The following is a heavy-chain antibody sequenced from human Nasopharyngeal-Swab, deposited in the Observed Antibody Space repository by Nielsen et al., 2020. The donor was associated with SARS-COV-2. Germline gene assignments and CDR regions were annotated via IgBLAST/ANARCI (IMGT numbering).Heavy chain of an antibody. CDR2: IVPIFGTA. V-gene: IGHV1-69*13. Sequence: SVKVSCKASGGTFGSYAISWVRQAPGQGLEWMGGIVPIFGTANYAQKFQGRVTITADESTSTAYMELSSLRSEDTAVYYCARGLIQLLHPHYYYYMDVWGKGTTVTVSS. CDR1: GGTFGSYA. J-gene: IGHJ6*03. CDR3: ARGLIQLLHPHYYYYMDV. D-gene: IGHD2-2*01.